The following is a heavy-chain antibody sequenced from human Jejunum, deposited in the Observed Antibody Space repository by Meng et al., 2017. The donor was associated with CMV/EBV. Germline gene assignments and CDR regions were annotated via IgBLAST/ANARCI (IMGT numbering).Heavy chain of an antibody. CDR2: LNPYTGDT. Sequence: EYTFTDYYVHWVRQAPGQGVEWLGYLNPYTGDTNYAQKFKGRVSMTRDTPTNTAYMELTRLRSDDTALYYCAKDAGSFLDYYFDFWGQGTLVTVSS. J-gene: IGHJ4*02. CDR1: EYTFTDYY. V-gene: IGHV1-2*02. D-gene: IGHD3-10*01. CDR3: AKDAGSFLDYYFDF.